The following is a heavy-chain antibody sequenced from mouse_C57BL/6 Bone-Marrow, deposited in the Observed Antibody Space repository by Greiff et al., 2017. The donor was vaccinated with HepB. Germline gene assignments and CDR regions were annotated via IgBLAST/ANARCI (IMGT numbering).Heavy chain of an antibody. J-gene: IGHJ1*03. CDR2: IYPGDGDT. D-gene: IGHD1-1*01. V-gene: IGHV1-82*01. CDR1: GYAFSSSW. CDR3: ARYGTVDWYFDV. Sequence: QVQLQQSGPELVKPGASVKISCKASGYAFSSSWMNWVKQRPGKGLEWIGRIYPGDGDTNYNGKFKGKATLTADKSSSTAYMQLSSLTSEDSAVYFCARYGTVDWYFDVWGTGTTVTVSS.